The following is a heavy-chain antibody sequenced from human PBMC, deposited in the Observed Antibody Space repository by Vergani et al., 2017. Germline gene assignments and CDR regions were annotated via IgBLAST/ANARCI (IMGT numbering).Heavy chain of an antibody. V-gene: IGHV4-39*01. CDR3: ARHVDRMDAFDI. D-gene: IGHD5-12*01. Sequence: QVQLQESGPGLVKPSETLSLTCTVSGGSISSSSYYWGWIRQPPGKGLEWIGSIYYSGSTYYNPSLKSRVTISVDTSKNQFSLKLSSVTAADTAVYYCARHVDRMDAFDIWGQGTMVTVSS. CDR2: IYYSGST. CDR1: GGSISSSSYY. J-gene: IGHJ3*02.